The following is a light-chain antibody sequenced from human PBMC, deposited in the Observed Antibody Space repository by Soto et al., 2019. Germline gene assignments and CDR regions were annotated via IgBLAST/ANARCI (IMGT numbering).Light chain of an antibody. CDR1: QRITTW. CDR3: QQYFNYWT. Sequence: DIQMTQSPSTLSASVGDRVTITCRASQRITTWLAWYQQKPGKAPKLLIYDASSLERGVPLRFSGSGSGAEFTLTISSLEPDDFATYYCQQYFNYWTFGQGTKVDI. J-gene: IGKJ1*01. CDR2: DAS. V-gene: IGKV1-5*01.